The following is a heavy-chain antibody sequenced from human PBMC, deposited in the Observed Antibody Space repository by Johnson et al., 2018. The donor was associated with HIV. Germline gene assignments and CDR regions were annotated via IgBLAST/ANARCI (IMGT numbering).Heavy chain of an antibody. CDR1: GFTFSSYG. J-gene: IGHJ3*02. V-gene: IGHV3-30*02. CDR3: ATRDPTYRPGVFDI. Sequence: QVQLVESGGGVVQPGGSLRLSCAASGFTFSSYGMHWVRHAPGNGLEWVAFIRYDGSNQYYADSVKGRFTISRDNAKKSLYLQINSLRAEDTAVYYCATRDPTYRPGVFDIWGQGTMVTVSS. CDR2: IRYDGSNQ. D-gene: IGHD2-8*01.